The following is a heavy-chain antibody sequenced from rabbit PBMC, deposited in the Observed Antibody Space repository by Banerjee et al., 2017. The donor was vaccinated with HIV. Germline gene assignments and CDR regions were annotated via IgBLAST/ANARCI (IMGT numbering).Heavy chain of an antibody. CDR3: ARDRPKSSGYLFDL. CDR1: GLDFSSSYW. V-gene: IGHV1S45*01. D-gene: IGHD1-1*01. CDR2: IYAGSSDST. Sequence: QEQLEESGGDLVKPGASLTLTCTASGLDFSSSYWICWVRQAPGKGLEWIGCIYAGSSDSTYYASWAKGRFTISSTSSSTVTLQMTSLTAADTATYFCARDRPKSSGYLFDLWGPGTLVTVS. J-gene: IGHJ4*01.